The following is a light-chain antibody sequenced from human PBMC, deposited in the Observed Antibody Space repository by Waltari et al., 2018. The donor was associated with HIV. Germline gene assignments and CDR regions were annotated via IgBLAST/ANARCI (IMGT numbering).Light chain of an antibody. CDR3: QQYGISPSSMYT. CDR1: QSVSSSY. Sequence: EIVLTQSPGTLSLSPGERATLSCRASQSVSSSYLAWYQQKPGQAPRLLIYGASSRATGIPDRFSGSGSGTDFTLTISRLEPEDFAVYYCQQYGISPSSMYTFGQGTKLEIK. J-gene: IGKJ2*01. CDR2: GAS. V-gene: IGKV3-20*01.